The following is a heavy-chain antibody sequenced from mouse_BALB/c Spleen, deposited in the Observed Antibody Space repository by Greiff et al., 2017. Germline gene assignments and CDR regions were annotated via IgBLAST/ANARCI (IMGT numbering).Heavy chain of an antibody. Sequence: EVKLMESGGGLVQPGGSLKLSCAASGFTFSSYGMSWVRQTPDKRLELVATINSNGGSTYYPDSVKGRFTISRDNAKNTLYLQMSSLKSEDTAMYYCARDRPYYAMDYWGQGTSVTVSS. CDR1: GFTFSSYG. J-gene: IGHJ4*01. V-gene: IGHV5-6-3*01. CDR3: ARDRPYYAMDY. CDR2: INSNGGST.